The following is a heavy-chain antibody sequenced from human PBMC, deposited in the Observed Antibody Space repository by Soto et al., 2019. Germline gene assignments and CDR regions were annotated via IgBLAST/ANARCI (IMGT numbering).Heavy chain of an antibody. J-gene: IGHJ4*02. Sequence: GGSLRLSCAASGFTCSSYAMSWVRQAPGKGLEWVARIKSKTSGETRDYAAPVKGRFTISRDDSKNTVWLQMNSLKSEDSAVYYCAADYSGGTYPIDYWGQGRLVTVSS. V-gene: IGHV3-15*01. CDR3: AADYSGGTYPIDY. CDR1: GFTCSSYA. CDR2: IKSKTSGETR. D-gene: IGHD1-26*01.